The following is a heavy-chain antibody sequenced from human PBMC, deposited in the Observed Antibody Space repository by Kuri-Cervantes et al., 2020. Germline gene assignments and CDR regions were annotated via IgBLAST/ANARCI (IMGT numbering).Heavy chain of an antibody. V-gene: IGHV4-31*01. J-gene: IGHJ5*02. Sequence: SETLSLTCTVSGGSISSGDYYWSWIRQPPGKGLEWIGYIYYSGSTYYNPSLKSLVTISVDTSKNQFSLKLSSVTAADTAVYYCARDLAGGWFDPWGQGTLVTVSS. CDR1: GGSISSGDYY. CDR3: ARDLAGGWFDP. D-gene: IGHD3-10*01. CDR2: IYYSGST.